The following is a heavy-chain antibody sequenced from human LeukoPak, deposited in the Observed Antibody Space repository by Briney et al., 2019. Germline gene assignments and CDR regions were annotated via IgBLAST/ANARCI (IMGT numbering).Heavy chain of an antibody. CDR1: GGSIGFYY. J-gene: IGHJ3*02. CDR2: IFHTGST. CDR3: ARDHNPWFGESGVDAFDI. Sequence: SETLSLTCTVSGGSIGFYYWAWIRQPPGKGLEWIGYIFHTGSTNYNPSLKSRLTISVDTSKNQFSLKLSSVTAADTAVYYCARDHNPWFGESGVDAFDIWGQGAMVTVSS. V-gene: IGHV4-59*01. D-gene: IGHD3-10*01.